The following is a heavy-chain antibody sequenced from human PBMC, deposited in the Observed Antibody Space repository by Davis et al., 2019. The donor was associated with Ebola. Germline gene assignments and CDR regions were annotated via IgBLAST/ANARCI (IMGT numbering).Heavy chain of an antibody. J-gene: IGHJ3*01. V-gene: IGHV1-46*01. Sequence: AASVKVSCKASGYTFTSYYMHWVRQAPGQGLEWMGIINPSDGNTNYAQKFQGRVTMTRETSTNKVYMELSSLRSEDTAVYYCARDDTGYSSNLGRFRDHPFDLWGQGTMVTVSS. D-gene: IGHD4-11*01. CDR1: GYTFTSYY. CDR3: ARDDTGYSSNLGRFRDHPFDL. CDR2: INPSDGNT.